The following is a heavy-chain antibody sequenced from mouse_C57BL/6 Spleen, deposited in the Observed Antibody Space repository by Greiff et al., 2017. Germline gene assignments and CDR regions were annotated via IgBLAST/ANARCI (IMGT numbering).Heavy chain of an antibody. CDR2: IYPGDGDT. Sequence: VKLQESGAELVKPGASVKISCKASGYAFSSYWMNWVKQRPGKGLEWIGQIYPGDGDTNYNGKFKGKATLTADKSSSTAYMQLSSLTSEDSAVYFCARSPYYYGSSPYAMDYWGQGTSVTVSS. CDR3: ARSPYYYGSSPYAMDY. CDR1: GYAFSSYW. D-gene: IGHD1-1*01. V-gene: IGHV1-80*01. J-gene: IGHJ4*01.